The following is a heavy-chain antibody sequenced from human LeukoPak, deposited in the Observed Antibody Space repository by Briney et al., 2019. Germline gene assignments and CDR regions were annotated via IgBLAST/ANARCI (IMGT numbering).Heavy chain of an antibody. V-gene: IGHV3-23*01. CDR1: GFTFSSYA. CDR3: AKDWDYCDSSGQLLYFDY. Sequence: GGSLRLSCAASGFTFSSYAMSWVRQAPGKGLEWVSAISGSGGSTYYADSVKGRFTISRDNSKNTLYLQMNSLRAEDTAVYYCAKDWDYCDSSGQLLYFDYWGQGTLVTVSS. J-gene: IGHJ4*02. CDR2: ISGSGGST. D-gene: IGHD3-22*01.